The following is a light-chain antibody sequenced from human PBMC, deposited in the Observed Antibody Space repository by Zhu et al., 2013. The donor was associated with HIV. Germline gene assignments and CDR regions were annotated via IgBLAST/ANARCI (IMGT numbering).Light chain of an antibody. CDR3: QQYHSTPVT. Sequence: DIVMTQSPDSLAVSLGERATINCTSSQSVLRSSKNKDCLAWYQQKPGQPPKLLVYWASTRESGVPDRFSGSGSGTDFTLTISSLQAEDVAVYYCQQYHSTPVTFGPGTRVDIK. CDR1: QSVLRSSKNKDC. V-gene: IGKV4-1*01. J-gene: IGKJ3*01. CDR2: WAS.